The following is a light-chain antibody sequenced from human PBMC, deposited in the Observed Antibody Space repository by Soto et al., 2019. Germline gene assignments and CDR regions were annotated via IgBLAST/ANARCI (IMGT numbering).Light chain of an antibody. V-gene: IGLV1-47*01. Sequence: QSALTQPPSASGTPGQRVTTPCSGSSSNFGNNYVYWYQQFPGTAPKLLIYRDNQRPSGVPDRFSGSKSGTSASLAISGLRSEDEADYYCAGWDGSLSGWVFGGGTKVTVL. J-gene: IGLJ3*02. CDR3: AGWDGSLSGWV. CDR1: SSNFGNNY. CDR2: RDN.